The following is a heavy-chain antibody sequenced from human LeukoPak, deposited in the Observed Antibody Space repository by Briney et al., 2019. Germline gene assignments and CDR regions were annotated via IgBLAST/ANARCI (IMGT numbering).Heavy chain of an antibody. V-gene: IGHV1-46*03. CDR1: GYTFTSYY. CDR3: ARGRAVGVRAGLDY. Sequence: ASVKVSCKASGYTFTSYYMHWVRPAPGQGLEWMGIIKPSGGSTTYAQKFLRRVTTTRDTYTRTVYMELSSLGSEETAVYYCARGRAVGVRAGLDYWGQGTLVTVSS. D-gene: IGHD1-26*01. CDR2: IKPSGGST. J-gene: IGHJ4*02.